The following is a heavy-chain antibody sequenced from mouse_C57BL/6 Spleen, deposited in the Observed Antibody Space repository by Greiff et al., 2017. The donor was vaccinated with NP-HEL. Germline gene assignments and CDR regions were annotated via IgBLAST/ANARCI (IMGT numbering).Heavy chain of an antibody. V-gene: IGHV1-81*01. Sequence: QVQLQQSGAELARPGASVKLSCKASGYTFTSYGISWVKQRTGQGLEWIGEIYPRSGNTYYNEKFKGKATLTADKSSSTAYMELRSLTSEDSAVYFCAAGLLGGSFAYWGQGTLVTVSA. CDR3: AAGLLGGSFAY. CDR2: IYPRSGNT. D-gene: IGHD1-1*02. CDR1: GYTFTSYG. J-gene: IGHJ3*01.